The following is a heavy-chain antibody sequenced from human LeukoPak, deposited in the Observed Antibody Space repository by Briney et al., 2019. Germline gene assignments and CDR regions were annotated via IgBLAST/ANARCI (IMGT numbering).Heavy chain of an antibody. CDR2: VFYIGNT. D-gene: IGHD6-13*01. CDR1: GGSISSYY. V-gene: IGHV4-59*01. CDR3: ARGSSSSWTFFDY. Sequence: SETLSLTCTVSGGSISSYYWSWIRQPPGKGLEWIGYVFYIGNTNYNPSLKSRITMSVDTSKNHFSLKLSSVTAADTAVYYCARGSSSSWTFFDYWGQGTLVTVSS. J-gene: IGHJ4*02.